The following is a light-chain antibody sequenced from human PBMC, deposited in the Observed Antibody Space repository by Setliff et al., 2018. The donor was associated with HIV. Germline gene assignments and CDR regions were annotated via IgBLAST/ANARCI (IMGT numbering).Light chain of an antibody. V-gene: IGLV2-11*01. CDR3: CSYAGSYTHV. CDR2: DVS. Sequence: QSALTQPRSVSGSPGQSVTISCTGTSSDVGGYNYVSWYQQHPGKAPKLIIYDVSKRPSGVPDRFSGSKSANTASLTISGLQAEDEADYYCCSYAGSYTHVFGTGTKGTVL. CDR1: SSDVGGYNY. J-gene: IGLJ1*01.